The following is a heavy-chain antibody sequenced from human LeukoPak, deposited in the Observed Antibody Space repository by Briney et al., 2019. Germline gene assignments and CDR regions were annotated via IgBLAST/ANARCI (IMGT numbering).Heavy chain of an antibody. Sequence: GGSLRLSCAASGFTFSSYAMNWVRQAPGKGLEWVSTISASGGSTYHAVSVKGRFTISRDNSKNTLYLQMNSLRAEDTAVYYCAKDIGKSGSYYRFGYWGQGTLVTVSS. J-gene: IGHJ4*02. CDR3: AKDIGKSGSYYRFGY. CDR2: ISASGGST. V-gene: IGHV3-23*01. CDR1: GFTFSSYA. D-gene: IGHD1-26*01.